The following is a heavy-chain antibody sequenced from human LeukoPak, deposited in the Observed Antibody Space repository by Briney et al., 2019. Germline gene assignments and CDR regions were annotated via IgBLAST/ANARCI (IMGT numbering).Heavy chain of an antibody. J-gene: IGHJ4*02. D-gene: IGHD2-15*01. Sequence: GGSLRLFRAASGLTFSSYGFHWVRQAPGRGLEGVAVIWHDGSRKYYGDSVKGRFTISRDNSKNTLYLQMNSLRVEDTAVYYCATARGISPDFWGQGTLVTVSS. V-gene: IGHV3-33*01. CDR1: GLTFSSYG. CDR3: ATARGISPDF. CDR2: IWHDGSRK.